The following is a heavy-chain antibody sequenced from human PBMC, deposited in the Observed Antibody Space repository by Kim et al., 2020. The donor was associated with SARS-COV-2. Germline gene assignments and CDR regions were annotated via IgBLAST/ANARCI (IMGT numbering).Heavy chain of an antibody. D-gene: IGHD1-26*01. J-gene: IGHJ4*02. CDR3: ARDPSDPIGDFDY. CDR2: IKQDGSEK. Sequence: GGSLRLSCAASGFTFSSYCMSWVRQAPGKGLEWVANIKQDGSEKYYVDSVKGRFTISRDKAMKSLYLQMKSLRAEDTAVYYCARDPSDPIGDFDYWGQGTLVTVSS. V-gene: IGHV3-7*03. CDR1: GFTFSSYC.